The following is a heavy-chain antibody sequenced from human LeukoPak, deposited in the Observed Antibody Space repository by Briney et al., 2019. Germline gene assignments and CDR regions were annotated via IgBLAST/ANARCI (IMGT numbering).Heavy chain of an antibody. CDR2: ITGGGGSA. V-gene: IGHV3-23*01. Sequence: GRSLRLSCAASGFSFSSYGMHWVRQAPGKGLEWVSKITGGGGSAYYADSAKGRFTISRDNSKNTVYLQMYSLRAEDTAVYYCAKGGRDCGDSCYSSWFDPWGQGTLVTVSS. J-gene: IGHJ5*02. CDR1: GFSFSSYG. CDR3: AKGGRDCGDSCYSSWFDP. D-gene: IGHD2-15*01.